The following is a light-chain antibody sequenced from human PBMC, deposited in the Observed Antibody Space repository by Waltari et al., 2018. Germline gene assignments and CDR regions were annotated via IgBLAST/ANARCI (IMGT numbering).Light chain of an antibody. J-gene: IGKJ3*01. CDR1: QSITTY. CDR3: QQSYSTLIT. CDR2: DAS. Sequence: DIQMTQSPSSLSASVGDRVTITCRASQSITTYLNWYQQKPGKAPKLLIYDASSLQSGVPSRFSGSGSGTDFTLTISSLHPEDFATYYCQQSYSTLITFGPGTKVEIK. V-gene: IGKV1-39*01.